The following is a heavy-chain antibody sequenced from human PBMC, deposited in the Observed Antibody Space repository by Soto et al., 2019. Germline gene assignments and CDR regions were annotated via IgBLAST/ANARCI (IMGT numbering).Heavy chain of an antibody. J-gene: IGHJ5*01. Sequence: GGSLRLSCAASGFRFSTYDMDWLRQAPGKGPEWIAHISTTSFTIYYADSVKGRFTISRDNARNSLYLEMSSLRDEDTAVYYCARDRCYDGTCYSASDSWGQGTLVTVSS. D-gene: IGHD2-15*01. CDR3: ARDRCYDGTCYSASDS. V-gene: IGHV3-48*02. CDR1: GFRFSTYD. CDR2: ISTTSFTI.